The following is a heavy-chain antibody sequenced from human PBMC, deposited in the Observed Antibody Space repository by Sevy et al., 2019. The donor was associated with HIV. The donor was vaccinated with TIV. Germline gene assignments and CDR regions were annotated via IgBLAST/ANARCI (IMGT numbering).Heavy chain of an antibody. CDR1: GFTFSGYA. V-gene: IGHV3-30-3*01. D-gene: IGHD4-4*01. CDR2: ISYDGSNK. Sequence: QLGGSLRLSCAASGFTFSGYAMHWVRQAPGKGLEWVAVISYDGSNKYYADSVKGRFTISRDNSKNTLYLQMNSLRAEDTAVYYCARGNRNYFDYWGQGTLVTVSS. CDR3: ARGNRNYFDY. J-gene: IGHJ4*02.